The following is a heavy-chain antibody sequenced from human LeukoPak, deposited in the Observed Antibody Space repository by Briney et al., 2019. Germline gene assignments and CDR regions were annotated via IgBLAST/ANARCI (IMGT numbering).Heavy chain of an antibody. J-gene: IGHJ5*02. CDR2: ISGSGGST. CDR3: AKNPAALNWFDP. D-gene: IGHD2-2*01. CDR1: GFTFSSYA. Sequence: LGGSLRLSCAASGFTFSSYAMSWVRQAPGKGLEWVSAISGSGGSTYYADSVKGRFTISRDNSKNTLYLQMNSLRAEDTAVYYCAKNPAALNWFDPWGQGTLVTVSS. V-gene: IGHV3-23*01.